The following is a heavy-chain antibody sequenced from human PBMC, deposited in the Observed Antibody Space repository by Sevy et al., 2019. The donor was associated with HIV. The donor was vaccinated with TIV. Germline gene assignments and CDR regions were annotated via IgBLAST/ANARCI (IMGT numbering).Heavy chain of an antibody. CDR3: ARDGGGYFEY. Sequence: GGSLRLSCAASGFTFSSYTMNWVRQAPGKGLEWVSSISSSGHYIYYADSVKGRFTISRDNAKNSLYLHMNSLRAEDRAVYYCARDGGGYFEYWGQGTLVTVSS. CDR1: GFTFSSYT. D-gene: IGHD3-16*01. CDR2: ISSSGHYI. V-gene: IGHV3-21*01. J-gene: IGHJ4*02.